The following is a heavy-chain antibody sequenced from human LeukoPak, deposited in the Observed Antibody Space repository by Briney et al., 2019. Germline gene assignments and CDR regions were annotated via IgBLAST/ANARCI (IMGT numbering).Heavy chain of an antibody. J-gene: IGHJ3*02. CDR3: ARARAFDI. Sequence: GGSLRLSCAASGSTFSSYWMSWVRQAQGKGLEWVANIKQDGSEKYYVDSVKGRFTISRDNAKNSLYLQMNSLRAEDTAVYYCARARAFDIWGQGTMVTVSS. CDR1: GSTFSSYW. CDR2: IKQDGSEK. V-gene: IGHV3-7*01.